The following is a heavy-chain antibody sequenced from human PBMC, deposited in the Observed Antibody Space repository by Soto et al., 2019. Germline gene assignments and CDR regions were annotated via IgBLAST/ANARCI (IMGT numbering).Heavy chain of an antibody. J-gene: IGHJ3*02. Sequence: GSLRLSCAASGFTFSTYAMSWVRQAPGKGLEWVSGISGSGGSTTYADSVKGRFTISRDNAKNTLYLQMNSLRAEDTAVYYCARAVANTRNGLDIWGQGTMVTVSS. CDR3: ARAVANTRNGLDI. V-gene: IGHV3-23*01. CDR1: GFTFSTYA. D-gene: IGHD5-12*01. CDR2: ISGSGGST.